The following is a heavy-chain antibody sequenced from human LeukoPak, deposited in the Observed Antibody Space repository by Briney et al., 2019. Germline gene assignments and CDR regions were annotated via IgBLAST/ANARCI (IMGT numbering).Heavy chain of an antibody. Sequence: PGRSLRLSCTASGFTFGDYAMSWVRQAPGKWLEWVGFIRSKVYGGTTEYAASVKGRFTISRDDSKSIAYLQMNSLKTEDTAVYYCTRSYCSSTSCYRLNWFDPWGQGTLVTVSS. V-gene: IGHV3-49*04. CDR3: TRSYCSSTSCYRLNWFDP. CDR1: GFTFGDYA. D-gene: IGHD2-2*01. CDR2: IRSKVYGGTT. J-gene: IGHJ5*02.